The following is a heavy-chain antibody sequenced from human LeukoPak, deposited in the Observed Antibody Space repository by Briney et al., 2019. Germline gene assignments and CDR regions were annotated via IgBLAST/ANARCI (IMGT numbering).Heavy chain of an antibody. CDR2: ILNDGSQE. CDR3: ARDDALGDNALDI. CDR1: GFTFSSYG. V-gene: IGHV3-33*01. Sequence: GRSLRLSCAASGFTFSSYGMHWVRQAPGKGLEWVAVILNDGSQEKYADSVKGRFTISRDNSKNTLFLQMNSLRAEDTAVYYCARDDALGDNALDISGQGTMVTVSS. J-gene: IGHJ3*02. D-gene: IGHD3-16*01.